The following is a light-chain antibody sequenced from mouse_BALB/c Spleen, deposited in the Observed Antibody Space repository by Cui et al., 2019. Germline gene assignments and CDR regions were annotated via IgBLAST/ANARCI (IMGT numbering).Light chain of an antibody. Sequence: QLVLTQSPAIMSASLGERDTMTCTASSSVSSSYLHWYQQKPGSSPKLWIYSTSNLASGVPARFSGSGSGTSYSLTISSMEAEDAATYYCHQYHRSPRTFGGGTKLEIK. CDR2: STS. J-gene: IGKJ1*01. V-gene: IGKV4-74*01. CDR1: SSVSSSY. CDR3: HQYHRSPRT.